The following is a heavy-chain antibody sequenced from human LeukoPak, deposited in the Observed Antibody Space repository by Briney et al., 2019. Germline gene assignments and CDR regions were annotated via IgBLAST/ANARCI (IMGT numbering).Heavy chain of an antibody. D-gene: IGHD1-1*01. CDR3: ARDFEVGKGFASRAVTFDI. V-gene: IGHV4-59*01. Sequence: PSETLSLTCTVSGGSISSYYWNWIRQPPGKGLEWIGYIFYSGNTRYNPSLRSRVSISVDTSKNQFSLKLSSVTAADTAVYYCARDFEVGKGFASRAVTFDIWGQGTLVTVSS. CDR1: GGSISSYY. CDR2: IFYSGNT. J-gene: IGHJ3*02.